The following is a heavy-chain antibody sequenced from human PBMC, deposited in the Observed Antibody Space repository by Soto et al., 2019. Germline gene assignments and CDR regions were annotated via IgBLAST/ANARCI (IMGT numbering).Heavy chain of an antibody. CDR1: GFTFSSYA. D-gene: IGHD6-13*01. Sequence: GGCLRLSCAASGFTFSSYAMSWVRQAPGKGLEWVSAISGSGGNTYYADAGKGRCTISRDSSSNTLYLQMDTVKGRDQAGQYRAKVSSSRYSGFFAPRGQRTLPPVS. CDR3: AKVSSSRYSGFFAP. J-gene: IGHJ4*02. V-gene: IGHV3-23*01. CDR2: ISGSGGNT.